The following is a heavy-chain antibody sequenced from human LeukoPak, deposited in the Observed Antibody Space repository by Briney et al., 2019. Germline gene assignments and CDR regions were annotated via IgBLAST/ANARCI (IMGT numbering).Heavy chain of an antibody. J-gene: IGHJ5*02. CDR3: ARVVGYNYGYMS. D-gene: IGHD5-18*01. Sequence: GGSLRLSCAASGLIVSNSYMTWLRQAPGKGLEWVSITYSGGTTYYADSVKGRFTISRDNSKNTLNLQMDSLRAEDTAVYYCARVVGYNYGYMSWGQGTLVTVSS. CDR1: GLIVSNSY. CDR2: TYSGGTT. V-gene: IGHV3-53*01.